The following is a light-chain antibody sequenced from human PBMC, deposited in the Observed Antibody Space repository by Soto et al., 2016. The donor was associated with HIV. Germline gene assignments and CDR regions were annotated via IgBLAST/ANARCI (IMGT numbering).Light chain of an antibody. CDR3: QVWDSSVDHPV. CDR1: NIGSKS. J-gene: IGLJ2*01. CDR2: DDD. V-gene: IGLV3-21*04. Sequence: SYELTQPPSVSVAPGETARITCGANNIGSKSVHWYQLRPGQAPVLVIHDDDGRPSGIPERISASNSGNAATLTIGRVEAGDEADYCCQVWDSSVDHPVFGGGTKADRP.